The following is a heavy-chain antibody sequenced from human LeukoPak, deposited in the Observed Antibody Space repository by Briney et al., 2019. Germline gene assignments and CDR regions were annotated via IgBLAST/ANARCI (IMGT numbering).Heavy chain of an antibody. V-gene: IGHV4-39*07. D-gene: IGHD3-22*01. Sequence: SETLSLTCTVSGGSISSSSYYWGWIRQPPGKGLEWIGSIYYSGSTYYNPSLNSRVTISVDTSKNQFSLKMSSVTAADTAVYYCARDDYYDSSGLDYWGQGTLVTVSS. CDR2: IYYSGST. CDR1: GGSISSSSYY. CDR3: ARDDYYDSSGLDY. J-gene: IGHJ4*02.